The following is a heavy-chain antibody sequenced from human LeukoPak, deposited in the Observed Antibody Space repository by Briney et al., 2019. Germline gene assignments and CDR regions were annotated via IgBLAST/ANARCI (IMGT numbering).Heavy chain of an antibody. D-gene: IGHD7-27*01. CDR3: ATGESNGFDY. J-gene: IGHJ4*02. V-gene: IGHV4-59*11. CDR2: IYYSGST. CDR1: GGSMSRRY. Sequence: SETLSLTCTVSGGSMSRRYWSWLRQPPGKGLEWIGYIYYSGSTNYNPSLKSRVTISVDTSKNQFSLKLSSVTAADTAVYYCATGESNGFDYWGQGTLVTVSS.